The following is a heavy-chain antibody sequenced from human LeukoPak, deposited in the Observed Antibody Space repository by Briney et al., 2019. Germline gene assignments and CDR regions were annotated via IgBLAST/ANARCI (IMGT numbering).Heavy chain of an antibody. J-gene: IGHJ3*01. D-gene: IGHD5-18*01. CDR3: SKGNWDTAPAVNDAFDV. V-gene: IGHV4-59*12. Sequence: PSETLSLTCTVSGGSISNYYSTWIRQSPGEGLEWIGYIYKNGGTNYNPSLKSRVTISVDTSKNQFSLKLTSVTAADTAVYYFSKGNWDTAPAVNDAFDVWGQRTMVSVSS. CDR2: IYKNGGT. CDR1: GGSISNYY.